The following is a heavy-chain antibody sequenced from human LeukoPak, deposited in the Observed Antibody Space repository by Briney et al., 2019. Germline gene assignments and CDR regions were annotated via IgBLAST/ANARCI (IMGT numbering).Heavy chain of an antibody. CDR1: GFSFSVYE. V-gene: IGHV3-48*03. D-gene: IGHD6-25*01. CDR3: ARDGTPTYSSGWVYMDV. J-gene: IGHJ6*04. Sequence: PGGSLRLSCAASGFSFSVYEMNWVRQAPGKGLEWISYITASGTLTHYAASVEGRFTISRDNAKNSLYLQMNSLRGEDTGVYYCARDGTPTYSSGWVYMDVWGKGTTVTISS. CDR2: ITASGTLT.